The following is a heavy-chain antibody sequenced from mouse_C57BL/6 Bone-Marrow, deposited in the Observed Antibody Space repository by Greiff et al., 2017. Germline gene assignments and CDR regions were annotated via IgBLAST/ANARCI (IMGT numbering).Heavy chain of an antibody. D-gene: IGHD2-1*01. CDR2: INPNNGGT. Sequence: EVQLQQSGPELVKPGASVKISCKASGYTFTDYYMNWVKQSHGKSLEWIGDINPNNGGTSYNQKFKGKATLTVDKSASTAYMELRSLTSEDSAVYYCARNYGNYGDYAMDYWGQGTSVTVSS. CDR3: ARNYGNYGDYAMDY. CDR1: GYTFTDYY. J-gene: IGHJ4*01. V-gene: IGHV1-26*01.